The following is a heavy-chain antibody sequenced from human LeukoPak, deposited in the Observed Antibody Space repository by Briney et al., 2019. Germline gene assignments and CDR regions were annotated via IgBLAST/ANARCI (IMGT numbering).Heavy chain of an antibody. J-gene: IGHJ4*02. D-gene: IGHD4-17*01. CDR2: ISAYNGNT. V-gene: IGHV1-18*01. Sequence: ASVKVSCKASGYPFDNFGLTWVRQAPRQGLEWMGWISAYNGNTHYAQKFRDRLTMTTDTSTRTAYLELRSLKSDDTAVYYCARDRLGGDLTGESLYWGQGTLVTVSS. CDR3: ARDRLGGDLTGESLY. CDR1: GYPFDNFG.